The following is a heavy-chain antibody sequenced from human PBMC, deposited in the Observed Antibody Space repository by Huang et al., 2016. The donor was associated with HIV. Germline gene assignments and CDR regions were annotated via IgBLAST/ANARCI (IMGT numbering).Heavy chain of an antibody. CDR2: INLLGSP. Sequence: QVHLQQWGAGLLKSAETLSLTHAVSGGSLRGYYWSWLRQAPGKGLEWFGEINLLGSPKDNPSLKSRVSISMDGSKKQFSLKLRSISDADTAVYFCARDATRNPRGWFDPWGQGTLVTVSS. J-gene: IGHJ5*02. CDR3: ARDATRNPRGWFDP. D-gene: IGHD3-10*01. V-gene: IGHV4-34*02. CDR1: GGSLRGYY.